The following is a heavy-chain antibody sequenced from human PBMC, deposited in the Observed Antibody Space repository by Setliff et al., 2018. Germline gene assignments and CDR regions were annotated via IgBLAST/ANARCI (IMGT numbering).Heavy chain of an antibody. Sequence: SETLSLTCTVSGGSVSNSGFFWGWLRQAPGKGLEWIGNIYDSGSSNYNASLKSRLIITRDTSKNQISLKLTSVTAADTVVYYCGRGFSRIEGWGNWFDPWGQGILVTVSS. D-gene: IGHD2-15*01. CDR2: IYDSGSS. J-gene: IGHJ5*02. CDR3: GRGFSRIEGWGNWFDP. V-gene: IGHV4-39*01. CDR1: GGSVSNSGFF.